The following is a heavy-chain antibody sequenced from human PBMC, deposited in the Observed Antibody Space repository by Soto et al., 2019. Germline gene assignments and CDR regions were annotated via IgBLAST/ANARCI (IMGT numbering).Heavy chain of an antibody. J-gene: IGHJ4*02. CDR3: ARQYCSGGSCYSLRWVYFHY. V-gene: IGHV1-69*13. CDR2: IIPIFGTA. Sequence: ASVKVSCKASGGTFSSYAISWVRQAPGQGLEWMGGIIPIFGTANYAQKFQGRVTITADESTGTAYMELSSLRSEDTAVYYCARQYCSGGSCYSLRWVYFHYWGQGILVTGSS. D-gene: IGHD2-15*01. CDR1: GGTFSSYA.